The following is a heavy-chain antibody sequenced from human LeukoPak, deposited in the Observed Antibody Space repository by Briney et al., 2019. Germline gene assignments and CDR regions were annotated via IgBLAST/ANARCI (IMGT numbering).Heavy chain of an antibody. D-gene: IGHD6-25*01. CDR3: TRNRGLDV. CDR2: IKPEGSEK. J-gene: IGHJ6*02. CDR1: GFTFGSYS. V-gene: IGHV3-7*01. Sequence: GGSLRLSCAASGFTFGSYSMNWVRQAPGKGLEWVANIKPEGSEKYYVDSVKGRFTISRDNAKNSLYLQMNSLRAEDTAVYYCTRNRGLDVWGQGTTVTISS.